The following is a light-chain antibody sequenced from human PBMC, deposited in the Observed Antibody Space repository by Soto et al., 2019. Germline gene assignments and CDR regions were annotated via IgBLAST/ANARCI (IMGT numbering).Light chain of an antibody. CDR1: QRISSY. V-gene: IGKV1-39*01. Sequence: DIQMTQSPSSLAASVGDRVTITCRASQRISSYLNWYQQRPGKAPILLIYAASNLQSGVPSRFSGSGSGTEFTHTISNLQPEDFAIYYCQQSYSTPRTFGQGTKVEIK. CDR2: AAS. CDR3: QQSYSTPRT. J-gene: IGKJ1*01.